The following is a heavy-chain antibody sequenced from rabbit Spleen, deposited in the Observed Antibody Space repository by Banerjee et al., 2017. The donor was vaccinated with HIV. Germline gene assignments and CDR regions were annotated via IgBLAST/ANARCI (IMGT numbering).Heavy chain of an antibody. CDR2: INAVTGKG. CDR1: GFSFSNKAV. Sequence: QEQLVESGGGLVQPEGSLTLTCTASGFSFSNKAVMCWVRQAPGKGLEWIACINAVTGKGVYASWAKGRYTFSKTSSTTVTLEMTSLTAADTATYFCARDTSSSFSSYGMDLWGQGTLVTVS. J-gene: IGHJ6*01. CDR3: ARDTSSSFSSYGMDL. D-gene: IGHD1-1*01. V-gene: IGHV1S45*01.